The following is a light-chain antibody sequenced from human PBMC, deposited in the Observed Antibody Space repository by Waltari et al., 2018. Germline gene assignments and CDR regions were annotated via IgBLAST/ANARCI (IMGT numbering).Light chain of an antibody. CDR1: SSDVGNYNL. Sequence: SELTQDPAVSGSPGQSITISCTGTSSDVGNYNLVSWYQQYPGKAPKLMVYEVTRRSSGVSDRFSGSKSGNTASLTIYGLQSEDEADYYCCSYAGLGIYVFGTGTKVTVL. J-gene: IGLJ1*01. CDR2: EVT. V-gene: IGLV2-23*02. CDR3: CSYAGLGIYV.